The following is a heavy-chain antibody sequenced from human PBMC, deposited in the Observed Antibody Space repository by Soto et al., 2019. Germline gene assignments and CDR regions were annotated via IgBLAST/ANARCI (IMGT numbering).Heavy chain of an antibody. CDR1: GGSIISSNC. V-gene: IGHV4-4*02. CDR2: IYPSGIT. D-gene: IGHD1-26*01. J-gene: IGHJ4*02. Sequence: SETLSLTCAVSGGSIISSNCLSVFRLPPGKGLEWIGEIYPSGITNYSPSLKSRVTMSVDKSKNQFSLKLNSVTAADTAMYYCAREAYKRGATNPFFDYWGQGTLVTVSS. CDR3: AREAYKRGATNPFFDY.